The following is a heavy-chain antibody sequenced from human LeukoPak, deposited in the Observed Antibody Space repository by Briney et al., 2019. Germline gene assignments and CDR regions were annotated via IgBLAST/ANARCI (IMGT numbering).Heavy chain of an antibody. D-gene: IGHD5-24*01. Sequence: GGSLRLSCAASGFLFNKYWMTWVRKAPGRGLEWVANIKEDDSEIYYVDSVKGRFTISRDNAKKSLYLHMSSLRVEDTAVYFCGRLRSLDQWGQGTLFTVSS. CDR1: GFLFNKYW. J-gene: IGHJ4*02. CDR3: GRLRSLDQ. V-gene: IGHV3-7*01. CDR2: IKEDDSEI.